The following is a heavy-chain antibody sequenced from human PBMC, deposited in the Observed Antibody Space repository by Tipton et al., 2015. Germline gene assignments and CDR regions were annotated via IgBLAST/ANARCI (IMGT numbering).Heavy chain of an antibody. CDR2: LSYSGKT. D-gene: IGHD6-13*01. J-gene: IGHJ5*02. CDR1: GGSISNSNYY. Sequence: TLSLTCTVSGGSISNSNYYWGWIRQPPGKGLEWIGSLSYSGKTAYNPPLRSRVTISVDTSKNQFSLRLSSVTAADTAVYYCARSLFPETAGLENWFDPWGQGTLVTVSS. CDR3: ARSLFPETAGLENWFDP. V-gene: IGHV4-39*01.